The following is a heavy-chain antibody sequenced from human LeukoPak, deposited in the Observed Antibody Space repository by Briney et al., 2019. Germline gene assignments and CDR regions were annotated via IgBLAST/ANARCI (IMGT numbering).Heavy chain of an antibody. J-gene: IGHJ6*02. CDR2: MNPNSGNT. D-gene: IGHD3-16*01. Sequence: ASVKVSCKASGYTFTSYDINWVRQATGQGLGWMGWMNPNSGNTGYAQKFQGRVTMTRNTPISTAYMELSSLRSEDTAVYYCASFWGNQDAPGYGMDVWGQGTTVTVSS. CDR1: GYTFTSYD. V-gene: IGHV1-8*01. CDR3: ASFWGNQDAPGYGMDV.